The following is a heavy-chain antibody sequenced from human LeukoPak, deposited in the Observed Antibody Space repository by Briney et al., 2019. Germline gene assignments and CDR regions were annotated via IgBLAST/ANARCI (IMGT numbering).Heavy chain of an antibody. Sequence: PSETLSLTCAVYGGSFSYYYWSWIRQPPEKGLEWIGEINRSGSTNYNPSLKSRVTISVGTSKNQFSLKLSSVTAADTAVYYCARGGLYCGDDCYVDYWGQGTLVTVSS. D-gene: IGHD2-21*02. CDR1: GGSFSYYY. CDR2: INRSGST. CDR3: ARGGLYCGDDCYVDY. J-gene: IGHJ4*02. V-gene: IGHV4-34*01.